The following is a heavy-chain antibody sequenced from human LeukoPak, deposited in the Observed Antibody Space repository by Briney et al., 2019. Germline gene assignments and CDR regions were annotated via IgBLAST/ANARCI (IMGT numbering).Heavy chain of an antibody. D-gene: IGHD3-3*02. V-gene: IGHV3-20*04. CDR1: GFTIVDYG. CDR3: ARDRLGPSFSVSHFDL. CDR2: INYNGAIT. Sequence: SGGSLRLSCATSGFTIVDYGLSWVRRAPGKGLEWLCAINYNGAITDYADSVKGRFTISRDNAKNSLYLRMDSLRAEDTALYYCARDRLGPSFSVSHFDLWGQGTLVTVSS. J-gene: IGHJ4*02.